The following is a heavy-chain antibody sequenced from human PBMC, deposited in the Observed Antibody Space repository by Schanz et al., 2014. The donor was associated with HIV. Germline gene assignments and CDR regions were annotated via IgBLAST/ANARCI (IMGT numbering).Heavy chain of an antibody. CDR2: ISSGSTYI. CDR3: AREPSTYFYDTSGSGVDY. CDR1: GFTFSDYT. V-gene: IGHV3-21*01. J-gene: IGHJ4*02. Sequence: EVQLVESGGGLVKPGGSLRLSCAASGFTFSDYTMHWVRQAPGKGLEWVSSISSGSTYIYVADSLKGRFTISRDNAKNSLYLQMNSLRAEDTAVYYCAREPSTYFYDTSGSGVDYWGQGTLVTVSS. D-gene: IGHD3-22*01.